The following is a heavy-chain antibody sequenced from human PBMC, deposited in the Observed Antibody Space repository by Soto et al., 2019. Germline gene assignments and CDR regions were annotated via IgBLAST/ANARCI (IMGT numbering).Heavy chain of an antibody. Sequence: QVQLVESGGALVQPGGSLRLSCATSGFSLGDHYMSWIRQAPGKGLEWVAFIWYDGSNQYYIDAVKGRFTISRDNSKNTLYLQMNSLRAEDTAVYYCARDSVGEVWSGTMEYWGQGTLVTASS. CDR1: GFSLGDHY. CDR3: ARDSVGEVWSGTMEY. J-gene: IGHJ4*02. CDR2: IWYDGSNQ. D-gene: IGHD3-3*01. V-gene: IGHV3-33*01.